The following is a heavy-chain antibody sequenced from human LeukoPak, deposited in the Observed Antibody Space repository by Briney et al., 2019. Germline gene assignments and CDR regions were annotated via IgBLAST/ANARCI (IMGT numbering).Heavy chain of an antibody. CDR3: AKVLGLYSYGSGDY. D-gene: IGHD5-18*01. CDR1: GFTFSSYG. CDR2: ISYDGSNK. V-gene: IGHV3-30*18. Sequence: AGGSLRLSCAASGFTFSSYGMHWVRQAPGKGLEWVAVISYDGSNKYYADSVKGRFTISRDNSKNTLYLQMNSLRAEDTAVYYCAKVLGLYSYGSGDYWGQGTLVTVSS. J-gene: IGHJ4*02.